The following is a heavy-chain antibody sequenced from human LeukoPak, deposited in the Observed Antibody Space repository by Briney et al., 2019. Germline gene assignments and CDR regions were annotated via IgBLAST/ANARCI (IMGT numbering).Heavy chain of an antibody. J-gene: IGHJ4*02. Sequence: GGSLRLSCASSGYTFSIAWMSWVRQAPGKGLEWVSAISGSGGSTYYADSVKGRFTISRDNSKNTLYLQMNSLRAEDTAVYYCATSKGGVYDFWSGSRFYSDYWGQGTLVTVSS. CDR2: ISGSGGST. CDR3: ATSKGGVYDFWSGSRFYSDY. V-gene: IGHV3-23*01. CDR1: GYTFSIAW. D-gene: IGHD3-3*01.